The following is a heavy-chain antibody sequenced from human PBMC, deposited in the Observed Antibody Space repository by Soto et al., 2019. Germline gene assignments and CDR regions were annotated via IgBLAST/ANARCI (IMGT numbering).Heavy chain of an antibody. V-gene: IGHV4-31*03. CDR3: ARDRDGYNSVDY. CDR1: GDSIISGGYY. D-gene: IGHD5-12*01. CDR2: IYYSGTT. Sequence: QVQLQESGPGLVKPSQTLSLTCTVSGDSIISGGYYWTWIRQHPGKGLEWIGYIYYSGTTYYNPSLESRLTISVDTSKNQFSLKLNSVTAADTAVYYWARDRDGYNSVDYWGQGTLVTVSS. J-gene: IGHJ4*02.